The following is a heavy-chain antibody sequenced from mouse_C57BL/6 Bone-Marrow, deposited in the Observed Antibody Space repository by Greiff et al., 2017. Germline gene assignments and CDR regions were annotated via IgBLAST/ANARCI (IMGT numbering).Heavy chain of an antibody. D-gene: IGHD2-3*01. CDR2: ISDGGSYT. V-gene: IGHV5-4*01. Sequence: EVQVVESGGGLVKPGGSLKLSCAASGFTFSSYAMSWVRQTPEKRLAWVATISDGGSYTYYPDNVKGRFTISRDNAKNNLYLQMSHLKSEDTAMYYCAREDGAWFAYWGQGTLVTVSA. CDR1: GFTFSSYA. CDR3: AREDGAWFAY. J-gene: IGHJ3*01.